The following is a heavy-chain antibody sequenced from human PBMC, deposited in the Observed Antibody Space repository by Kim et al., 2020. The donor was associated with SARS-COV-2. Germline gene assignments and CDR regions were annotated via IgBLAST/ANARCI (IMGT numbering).Heavy chain of an antibody. J-gene: IGHJ4*02. CDR3: ARSAYCGGDCYSGDY. Sequence: PALQERVTMSVDTSKNQCSLKLSSVTAADTAVYYCARSAYCGGDCYSGDYWGQGTLVTVSS. D-gene: IGHD2-21*02. V-gene: IGHV4-31*02.